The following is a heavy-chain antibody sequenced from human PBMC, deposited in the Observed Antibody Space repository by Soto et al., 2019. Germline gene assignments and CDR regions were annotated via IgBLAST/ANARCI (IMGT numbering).Heavy chain of an antibody. V-gene: IGHV3-23*01. Sequence: GGSLRLSCAASGLTFSSYAMSWVRQAPGQGLEWVSAISGSGGSTYYADSVKGRFTISRDNSKNTLYLQMNSLRAEDTAVYYCAKYPHKQVVKPPKWFVPWGQETLVAVFS. J-gene: IGHJ5*02. D-gene: IGHD3-22*01. CDR1: GLTFSSYA. CDR3: AKYPHKQVVKPPKWFVP. CDR2: ISGSGGST.